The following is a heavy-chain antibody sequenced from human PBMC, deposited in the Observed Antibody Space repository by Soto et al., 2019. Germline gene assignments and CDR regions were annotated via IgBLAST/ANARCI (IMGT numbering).Heavy chain of an antibody. CDR3: ARSYSSGWGDY. CDR2: IIPILGIA. Sequence: QVQLVQSGAEVKKPESSVKVSCKASGGTFSSYTISWVRQAPGQGLEWMGRIIPILGIANYAQKFQGRVTITADKSTSTAYMELSSLRSEDTAVYYCARSYSSGWGDYWGQGTLVTVSS. D-gene: IGHD6-19*01. CDR1: GGTFSSYT. J-gene: IGHJ4*02. V-gene: IGHV1-69*02.